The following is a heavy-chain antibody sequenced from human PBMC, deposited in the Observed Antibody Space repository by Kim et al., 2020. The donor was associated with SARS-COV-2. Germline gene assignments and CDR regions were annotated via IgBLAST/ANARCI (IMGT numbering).Heavy chain of an antibody. V-gene: IGHV1-3*01. D-gene: IGHD2-8*02. J-gene: IGHJ4*02. CDR2: GNT. Sequence: GNTMLSQQFQGRVTFTMDTAANPASMELSSLGSEDTAVYYCARDLFHTGFDYWGQGTLVAVSS. CDR3: ARDLFHTGFDY.